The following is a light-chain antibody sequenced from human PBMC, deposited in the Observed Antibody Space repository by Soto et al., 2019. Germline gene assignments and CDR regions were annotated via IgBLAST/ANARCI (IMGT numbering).Light chain of an antibody. Sequence: DIVMTQSPDSLAVSLGEMVTLNCRSSLSGLNYLAWYRQETGQPPKLLNHWAYDLESGVPDRVSGSGSRTDVTLTISSLQSEEVAVYCGQQYYCLPQTVGQGTKVEIK. V-gene: IGKV4-1*01. J-gene: IGKJ1*01. CDR3: QQYYCLPQT. CDR2: WAY. CDR1: LSGLNY.